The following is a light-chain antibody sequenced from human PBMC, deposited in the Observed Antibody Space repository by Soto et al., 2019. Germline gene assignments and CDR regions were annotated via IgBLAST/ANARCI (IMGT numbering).Light chain of an antibody. CDR3: QQYYNTPQN. CDR1: QSVLYSSNNKNY. J-gene: IGKJ1*01. Sequence: DIVMTQSPDSLAVSVRERATINCKSSQSVLYSSNNKNYLAWYQQKPGQPPKLLIYWASTRESGVPDRFSGSGSGTDFTLTISSLQAEDVAVYYCQQYYNTPQNFGQGTKVEIK. CDR2: WAS. V-gene: IGKV4-1*01.